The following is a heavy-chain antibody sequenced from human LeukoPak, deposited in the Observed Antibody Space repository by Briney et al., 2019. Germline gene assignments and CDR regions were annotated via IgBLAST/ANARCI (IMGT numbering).Heavy chain of an antibody. V-gene: IGHV3-30*18. CDR2: ISYGGSNK. D-gene: IGHD1-14*01. Sequence: GRSLRLSCAASGCTFSSYGVHWARQAPGKGLEWVAVISYGGSNKYYADSVNGRFTISRDNSKKTLYLQMNSLRAEDTAVCYCANDHTRTLDAFDIWLQGTKVTVRS. J-gene: IGHJ3*02. CDR1: GCTFSSYG. CDR3: ANDHTRTLDAFDI.